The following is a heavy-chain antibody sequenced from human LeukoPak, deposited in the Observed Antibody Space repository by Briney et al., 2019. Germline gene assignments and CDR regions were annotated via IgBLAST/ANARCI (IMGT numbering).Heavy chain of an antibody. D-gene: IGHD3-10*02. CDR2: IYYSGST. Sequence: ASVTLSLTCTVSGGSISSYYWSWIRQPPGKGLEWIGYIYYSGSTNYNPSLKSRVTISVDTSKNQFSLKLSSVTAADTAVYYCARLSGLTTFDYWGQGTLVTVSS. CDR1: GGSISSYY. V-gene: IGHV4-59*08. CDR3: ARLSGLTTFDY. J-gene: IGHJ4*02.